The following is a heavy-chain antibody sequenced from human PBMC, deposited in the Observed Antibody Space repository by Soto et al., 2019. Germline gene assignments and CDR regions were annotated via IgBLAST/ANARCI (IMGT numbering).Heavy chain of an antibody. J-gene: IGHJ5*02. CDR1: GGSITTSTYY. CDR2: INYSGST. V-gene: IGHV4-39*01. CDR3: AVFRNEGPQLFAP. Sequence: PSETLSLTCDVYGGSITTSTYYWGWIRLPPGKGLECIGVINYSGSTHYSPSLKDRVTMSVDTSKNHFSLKLTSVTAADTAVYYCAVFRNEGPQLFAPWSQGTLVTVSS. D-gene: IGHD1-1*01.